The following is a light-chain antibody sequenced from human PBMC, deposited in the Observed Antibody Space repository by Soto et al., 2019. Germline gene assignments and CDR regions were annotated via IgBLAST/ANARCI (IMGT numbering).Light chain of an antibody. CDR3: QQSYSTLWT. V-gene: IGKV1-39*01. CDR1: QSISTY. Sequence: DVEVTQSQSSLSASVGDRVTITCRASQSISTYLIWYQQKPGKAPKLLIYATSSLQSGVPSRFSGSGSGTDFTLTISSLQPEDFATYYCQQSYSTLWTFGQGTKVDI. CDR2: ATS. J-gene: IGKJ1*01.